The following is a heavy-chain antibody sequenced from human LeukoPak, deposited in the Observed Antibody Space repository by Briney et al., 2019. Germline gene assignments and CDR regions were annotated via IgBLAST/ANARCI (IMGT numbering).Heavy chain of an antibody. D-gene: IGHD3-22*01. CDR3: ARAQYYYDSSGYKDYYYMDV. CDR1: GGSISSYY. CDR2: IYTSGST. J-gene: IGHJ6*03. Sequence: PSETLSLTCTVSGGSISSYYWSWIRQPAGKGLEWIGRIYTSGSTNYNPSLKSRVTMSVDTSKNQFSLKLSSVTAADTAVYYCARAQYYYDSSGYKDYYYMDVWGKGTTVTVSS. V-gene: IGHV4-4*07.